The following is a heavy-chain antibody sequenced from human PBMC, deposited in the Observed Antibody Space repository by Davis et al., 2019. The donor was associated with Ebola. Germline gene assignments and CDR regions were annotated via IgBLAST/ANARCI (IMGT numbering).Heavy chain of an antibody. D-gene: IGHD5-12*01. V-gene: IGHV3-30*18. CDR1: GFTFSSYG. CDR2: ISYDGSNK. Sequence: PGGSLRLSCAASGFTFSSYGMHWVRQAPGKGLEWVAVISYDGSNKYYADSVKGRFTISRDNSKNTLYLQMNSLRAEDTAVYYCAKGYIVATIYCGMDVWGKGTTVTVSS. J-gene: IGHJ6*04. CDR3: AKGYIVATIYCGMDV.